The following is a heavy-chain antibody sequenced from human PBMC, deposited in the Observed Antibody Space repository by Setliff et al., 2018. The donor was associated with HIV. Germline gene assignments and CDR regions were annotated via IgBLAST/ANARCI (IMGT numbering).Heavy chain of an antibody. CDR1: GFTFRSYW. D-gene: IGHD3-3*01. V-gene: IGHV3-49*02. J-gene: IGHJ6*02. Sequence: GGSLRLSCAASGFTFRSYWLSWVRQAPGKGLEWVGFIRSKVYGGTTEYAASVKGRFTISRDDSKKIAYLQMNSLKTEDTAVYYCTSMGDFWSGYPPSPLYYYYGMDVWGQGTTVTVSS. CDR2: IRSKVYGGTT. CDR3: TSMGDFWSGYPPSPLYYYYGMDV.